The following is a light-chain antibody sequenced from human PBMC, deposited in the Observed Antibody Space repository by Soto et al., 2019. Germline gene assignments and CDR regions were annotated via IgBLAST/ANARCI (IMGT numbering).Light chain of an antibody. CDR3: HHPSSHPLP. Sequence: DIQMTQSPSSVSASVVYRVTMSFRASQGITNWLVWFQQKPGKAPKLLIYAASTLQSGVPSRFSGSGSGTDFTLTISSLQPEDLATYYCHHPSSHPLPFGGRSKL. V-gene: IGKV1-12*01. CDR1: QGITNW. J-gene: IGKJ4*01. CDR2: AAS.